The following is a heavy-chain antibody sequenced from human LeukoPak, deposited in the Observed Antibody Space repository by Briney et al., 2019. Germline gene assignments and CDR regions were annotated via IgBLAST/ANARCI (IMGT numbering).Heavy chain of an antibody. J-gene: IGHJ5*02. Sequence: PSETLSLTCAVSGDSISSSNWWSWVRQPPGKGLEWIGQIYHSGSTNYNPSPKSRVTISLDKSKNQFSLELTSVTAADTAVYYCARSFRYSGYDYSFDPWGQGALVTVSS. CDR1: GDSISSSNW. D-gene: IGHD5-12*01. CDR2: IYHSGST. V-gene: IGHV4-4*02. CDR3: ARSFRYSGYDYSFDP.